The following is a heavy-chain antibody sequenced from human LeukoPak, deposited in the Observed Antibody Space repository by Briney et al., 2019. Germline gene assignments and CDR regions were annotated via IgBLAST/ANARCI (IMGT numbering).Heavy chain of an antibody. CDR2: IHTSGST. D-gene: IGHD4-17*01. CDR1: GGSISSYY. CDR3: ARDLDGDYESWFDP. J-gene: IGHJ5*02. Sequence: SETLSLTCTVSGGSISSYYWSWIRQPAGKGLEWIGRIHTSGSTNYSPSLKSRVTISVDTSKNQFSLKLSSVTAADTAVYYCARDLDGDYESWFDPWGQGTLVTVSS. V-gene: IGHV4-4*07.